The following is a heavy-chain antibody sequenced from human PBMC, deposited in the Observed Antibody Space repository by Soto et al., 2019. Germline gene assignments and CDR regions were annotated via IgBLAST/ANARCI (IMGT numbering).Heavy chain of an antibody. CDR3: ARDLLFDN. CDR2: INAGNGNT. J-gene: IGHJ4*02. Sequence: ASVTVSCQTSGYTITRYAMHWVRQAPGQRLEWMGWINAGNGNTKYSQKFQGRVTITRDTSASTAYMELSSLRSEDTAVYYCARDLLFDNWGQGTLVTVS. V-gene: IGHV1-3*01. CDR1: GYTITRYA.